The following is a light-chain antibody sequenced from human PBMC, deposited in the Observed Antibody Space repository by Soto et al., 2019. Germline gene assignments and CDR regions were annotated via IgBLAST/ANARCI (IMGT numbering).Light chain of an antibody. CDR3: FSYTSSGTYV. J-gene: IGLJ1*01. V-gene: IGLV1-40*01. Sequence: QLVLTQPPSVSGAPGQRVTLSCTGNSSNLGAGYDVHWYQQLPGAAPKLVIFGNRNRPSGVPERFSGSKSGNTASLTISGLQAEDETDYYCFSYTSSGTYVFGTGTKVTVL. CDR1: SSNLGAGYD. CDR2: GNR.